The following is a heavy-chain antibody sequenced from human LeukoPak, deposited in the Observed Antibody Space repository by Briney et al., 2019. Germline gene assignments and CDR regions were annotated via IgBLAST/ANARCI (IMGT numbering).Heavy chain of an antibody. J-gene: IGHJ6*02. CDR2: IIPILGIA. D-gene: IGHD6-19*01. Sequence: SVKVSCKASGGTFSSYAISWVRQAPGQGLEWMGRIIPILGIANCAQKFQGRVTITADKSTSTAYMELSSLRSEDTAVYYCASQWLVLGYYYYGMDVWGQGTTVTVSS. CDR3: ASQWLVLGYYYYGMDV. CDR1: GGTFSSYA. V-gene: IGHV1-69*04.